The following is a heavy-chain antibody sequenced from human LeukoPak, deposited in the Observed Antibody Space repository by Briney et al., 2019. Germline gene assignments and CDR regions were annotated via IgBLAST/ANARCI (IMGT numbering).Heavy chain of an antibody. CDR2: INPNSGGT. J-gene: IGHJ4*02. CDR3: ARDRYSYGPYYFDY. CDR1: GYTFTGYY. D-gene: IGHD5-18*01. Sequence: GASVKVSCKASGYTFTGYYMHWVRQAPGQGLEWMGWINPNSGGTNYAQKFQGRVTMTRDTSISTAYMELSRLRSDDTAVYYCARDRYSYGPYYFDYWGQGTLVTVSS. V-gene: IGHV1-2*02.